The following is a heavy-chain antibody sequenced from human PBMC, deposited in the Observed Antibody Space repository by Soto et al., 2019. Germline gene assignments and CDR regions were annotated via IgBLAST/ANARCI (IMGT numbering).Heavy chain of an antibody. CDR3: ARSIRGPRRFNGMDV. J-gene: IGHJ6*02. Sequence: SGPTLVNPTETLTLTCTFSGFSLTSPGMCVSWIRQPPGKALEWLALIERDDDDKYYSTSLKTRLTISKDTRKNQVVLTMANMDPADTGTYYCARSIRGPRRFNGMDVWGQGTTVTVS. CDR2: IERDDDDK. D-gene: IGHD1-20*01. V-gene: IGHV2-70*13. CDR1: GFSLTSPGMC.